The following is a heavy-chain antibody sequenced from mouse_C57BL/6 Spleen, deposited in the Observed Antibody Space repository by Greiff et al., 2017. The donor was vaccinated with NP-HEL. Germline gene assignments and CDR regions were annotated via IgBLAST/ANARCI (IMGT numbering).Heavy chain of an antibody. CDR2: ISSGGSYT. Sequence: EVQRVESGGDLVKPGGSLKLSCAASGFTFSSYGMSWVRQTPDKRLEWVATISSGGSYTYYPDSVKGRFTISSDNAKNTLYLQMSSLKSEDTAMYYCARQGYYYGSSYWYFDVWGTGTTVTVSS. CDR3: ARQGYYYGSSYWYFDV. J-gene: IGHJ1*03. V-gene: IGHV5-6*01. CDR1: GFTFSSYG. D-gene: IGHD1-1*01.